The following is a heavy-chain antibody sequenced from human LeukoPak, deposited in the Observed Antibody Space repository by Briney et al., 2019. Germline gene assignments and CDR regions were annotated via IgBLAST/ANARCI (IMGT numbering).Heavy chain of an antibody. Sequence: GGSLRLSCTASGFTFGDYAMSWFRQAPGKGLEWVGFIRSKAYGGTTEYAASVKGRFTISRDNSKNTLYLQMNSLRAEDTAVYYCAKDLYYGSGSYRGSDIWGQGTMVTVSS. CDR1: GFTFGDYA. V-gene: IGHV3-49*03. CDR2: IRSKAYGGTT. D-gene: IGHD3-10*01. J-gene: IGHJ3*02. CDR3: AKDLYYGSGSYRGSDI.